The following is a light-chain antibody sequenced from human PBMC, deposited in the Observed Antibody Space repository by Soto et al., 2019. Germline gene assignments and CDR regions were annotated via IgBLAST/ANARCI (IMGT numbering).Light chain of an antibody. Sequence: QPVLTQPPSVSGAPGQRVTISCTGSSSNIGAGYDVHWYQQLPGADPKLLIYGNNNRPSGVPNRFSGSKSGTSASLAITGLQAEDEADYHCQSYDSRLSGSVVFGGGTKLTVL. J-gene: IGLJ2*01. V-gene: IGLV1-40*01. CDR2: GNN. CDR3: QSYDSRLSGSVV. CDR1: SSNIGAGYD.